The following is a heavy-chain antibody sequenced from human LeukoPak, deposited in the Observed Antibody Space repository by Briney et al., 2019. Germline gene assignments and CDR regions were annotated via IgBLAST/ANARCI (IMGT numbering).Heavy chain of an antibody. Sequence: TTSETLSLTCTVSGGSISSYYWSWIRQPPGKGLEWIGYIYYSGSTNYNPSLKSRVTISVDTSKNQFSLKLSSVTAADTAVYYCAREEGYGDYDYWGQGTLVTVSS. CDR2: IYYSGST. CDR1: GGSISSYY. V-gene: IGHV4-59*12. J-gene: IGHJ4*02. CDR3: AREEGYGDYDY. D-gene: IGHD4-17*01.